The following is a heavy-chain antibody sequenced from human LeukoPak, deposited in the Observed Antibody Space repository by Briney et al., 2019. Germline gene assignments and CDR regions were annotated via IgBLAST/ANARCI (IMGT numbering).Heavy chain of an antibody. D-gene: IGHD3-10*02. V-gene: IGHV4-59*01. CDR3: ARDVPSGKYYYYMDV. CDR2: IYYSGSA. CDR1: GGSISSYY. J-gene: IGHJ6*03. Sequence: SETLSLTCTVSGGSISSYYWSWIRQPPGKGLEWIGYIYYSGSANYNPSLKSRVTISVDTSKNQFSLKLSSVTAADTAVYYCARDVPSGKYYYYMDVWGKGTTVTVSS.